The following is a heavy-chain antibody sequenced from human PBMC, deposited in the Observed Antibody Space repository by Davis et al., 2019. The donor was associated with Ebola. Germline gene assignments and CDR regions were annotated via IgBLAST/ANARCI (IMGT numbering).Heavy chain of an antibody. CDR2: ISSSGSTI. J-gene: IGHJ6*04. D-gene: IGHD1-26*01. V-gene: IGHV3-48*02. CDR1: GFTFSSYW. CDR3: ATASRDVGNSYYGMDV. Sequence: GESLKISCAASGFTFSSYWMSWVRQAPGKGLEWVSYISSSGSTIYYADSVKGRFTISRDNAKNSLYLQMNSLRDDDTAVYYCATASRDVGNSYYGMDVWGKGTTVTVSS.